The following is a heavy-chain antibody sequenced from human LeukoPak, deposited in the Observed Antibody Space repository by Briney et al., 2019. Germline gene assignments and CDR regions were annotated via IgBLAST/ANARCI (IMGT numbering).Heavy chain of an antibody. V-gene: IGHV1-18*01. D-gene: IGHD3-22*01. CDR1: GYTFTSYG. CDR2: ISAYNGNT. CDR3: ARSSWYYYDSSGYQTGTFFDY. J-gene: IGHJ4*02. Sequence: ASVKVSCKASGYTFTSYGISWVRQAPGQGLEWMGWISAYNGNTNYAQKLQGRVTMTTDTSTSTAYMELRSLRSDDTAVYYCARSSWYYYDSSGYQTGTFFDYWGQGTLVTVSS.